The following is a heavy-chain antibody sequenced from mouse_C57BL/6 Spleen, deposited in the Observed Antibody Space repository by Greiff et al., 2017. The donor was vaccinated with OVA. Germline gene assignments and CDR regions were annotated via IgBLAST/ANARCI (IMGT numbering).Heavy chain of an antibody. Sequence: EVQRVESGEGLVKPGGSLKLSCAASGFTFSSYAMSWVRQTPEKRLEWVAYISSGGDYIYYADTVKGRFTISRDNARNTLYLQMSSLKSEDTAMYYCTRVADGYYADYFDYWGQGTTLTVSS. D-gene: IGHD2-3*01. J-gene: IGHJ2*01. V-gene: IGHV5-9-1*02. CDR1: GFTFSSYA. CDR2: ISSGGDYI. CDR3: TRVADGYYADYFDY.